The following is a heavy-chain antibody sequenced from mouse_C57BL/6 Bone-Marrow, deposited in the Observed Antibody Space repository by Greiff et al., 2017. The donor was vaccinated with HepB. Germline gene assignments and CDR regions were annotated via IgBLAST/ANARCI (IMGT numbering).Heavy chain of an antibody. CDR2: IWWDDDK. V-gene: IGHV8-8*01. J-gene: IGHJ4*01. Sequence: QVTLKVSGPGILQPSQSLSLSCSFSGFSLSTFGMGVGWLRHPSGKGLEWLAHIWWDDDKYYNPALKSRLIISKDASKNQVFLKIANRGTAATATYYCARITTVVSAMDYGGQGTSVTVSA. CDR1: GFSLSTFGMG. CDR3: ARITTVVSAMDY. D-gene: IGHD1-1*01.